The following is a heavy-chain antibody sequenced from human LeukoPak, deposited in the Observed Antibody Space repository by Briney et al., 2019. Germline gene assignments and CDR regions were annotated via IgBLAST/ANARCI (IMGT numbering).Heavy chain of an antibody. CDR1: GGSTSSYY. J-gene: IGHJ4*02. Sequence: SETLSLTCTVSGGSTSSYYWSWIRQPPGKGLEWIGYIYYSGSTNYNPSLKSRVTISVDTSKNQFSLKLSSVTAADTAVYYCAGSSGSYYEIDYWGQGTLVTVSS. CDR2: IYYSGST. V-gene: IGHV4-59*08. CDR3: AGSSGSYYEIDY. D-gene: IGHD1-26*01.